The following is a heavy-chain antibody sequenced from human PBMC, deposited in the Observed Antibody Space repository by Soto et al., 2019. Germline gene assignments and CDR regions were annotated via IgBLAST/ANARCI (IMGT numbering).Heavy chain of an antibody. V-gene: IGHV4-34*01. J-gene: IGHJ6*02. D-gene: IGHD2-2*01. CDR2: INHSGGI. Sequence: QVQLQQWGAGLLKPSETLSLTCAVYGGSFSGYYWSWIRQPPGKGLEWIGEINHSGGINYNPSLKSRVTLSVDTSKNQFSLKLSSVTAADTAVYYCARRGRGYYQLLSAGMDVWGQGTAVTVSS. CDR1: GGSFSGYY. CDR3: ARRGRGYYQLLSAGMDV.